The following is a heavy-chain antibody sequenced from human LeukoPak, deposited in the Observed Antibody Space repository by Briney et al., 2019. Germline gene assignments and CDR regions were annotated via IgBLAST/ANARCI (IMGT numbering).Heavy chain of an antibody. CDR2: ISGSGGST. CDR3: VSPKYSSAWFFDY. D-gene: IGHD6-19*01. CDR1: RFTFSSYA. Sequence: GGSLRLSCAASRFTFSSYAMSWVRQAPGRGLEWVSAISGSGGSTYYADSVKGRFTISRDNSKNTLYLQMNSLRAEDTAVYYCVSPKYSSAWFFDYWGQGTLVTVSS. J-gene: IGHJ4*02. V-gene: IGHV3-23*01.